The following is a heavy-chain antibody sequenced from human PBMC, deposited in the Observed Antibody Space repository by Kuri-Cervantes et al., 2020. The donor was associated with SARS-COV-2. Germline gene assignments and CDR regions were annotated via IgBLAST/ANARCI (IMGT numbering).Heavy chain of an antibody. D-gene: IGHD1-26*01. V-gene: IGHV4-59*01. J-gene: IGHJ4*02. Sequence: SETLSLTCTVSGGSISTYYWSWIRQPPGKGLEWIGYLYYSGSTNYSPSLKSRVTISLDTSKNQFSLKLCSVTAADTAVYYCATGSYYVAYDYWGRGTLVTVSS. CDR2: LYYSGST. CDR3: ATGSYYVAYDY. CDR1: GGSISTYY.